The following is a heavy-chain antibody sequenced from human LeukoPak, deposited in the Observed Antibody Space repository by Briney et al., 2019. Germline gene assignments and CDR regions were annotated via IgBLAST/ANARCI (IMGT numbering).Heavy chain of an antibody. CDR1: GYSFANYW. V-gene: IGHV5-51*01. CDR2: IHPGDSDT. Sequence: GESLKISCKGSGYSFANYWIGWVRQMPGKGLEWMGIIHPGDSDTRYSPSFQGQVTIAVDKSISTAYLQWSSLKASDTAMYYCARIVVVTATNWFLDLWGRGTLVTVSS. J-gene: IGHJ2*01. CDR3: ARIVVVTATNWFLDL. D-gene: IGHD2-21*02.